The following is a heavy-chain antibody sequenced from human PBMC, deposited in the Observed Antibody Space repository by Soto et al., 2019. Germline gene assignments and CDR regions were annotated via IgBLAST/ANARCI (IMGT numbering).Heavy chain of an antibody. Sequence: QVQLVESGGGVVQPGGSLTLSCAASGFIFSNFGMHWVRQAPGKGLEWLAVISYDGNKRYYSDSVKGRFTISRDNSDNTLYLQTNTLKADDTAVYFCAKDRRIAYYYMDVWGRGSTVTVSS. J-gene: IGHJ6*03. V-gene: IGHV3-30*18. CDR2: ISYDGNKR. CDR3: AKDRRIAYYYMDV. D-gene: IGHD2-15*01. CDR1: GFIFSNFG.